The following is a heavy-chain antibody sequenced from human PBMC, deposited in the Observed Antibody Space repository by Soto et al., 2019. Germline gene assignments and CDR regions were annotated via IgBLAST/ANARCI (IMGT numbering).Heavy chain of an antibody. J-gene: IGHJ4*02. Sequence: QVQLVQSGAEVKKPGSSVKVSCKASGGTFSSYAISWVRQAPGQGLEWMGGIIPIFGTANYAQKFQGRVTITADESTSTAYMELSSLRSEDTAVYYCARDPCERYPNYYDSSGYGYFDYWGQGTLVTVSS. D-gene: IGHD3-22*01. CDR1: GGTFSSYA. CDR2: IIPIFGTA. V-gene: IGHV1-69*01. CDR3: ARDPCERYPNYYDSSGYGYFDY.